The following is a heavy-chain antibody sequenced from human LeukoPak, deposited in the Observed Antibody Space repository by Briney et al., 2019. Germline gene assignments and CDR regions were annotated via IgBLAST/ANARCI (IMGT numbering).Heavy chain of an antibody. D-gene: IGHD2-21*02. V-gene: IGHV3-9*01. Sequence: GKSLRLSCAASGFTFDDYAMHWVRQAPGKGLEWVSGISYNSDTIAYADSVKGRFTISRDNAKNSLYLQMNSLRAEDTALYYCAKDYCGGDCYSGWYFDLWGRGTLVTVSS. CDR1: GFTFDDYA. J-gene: IGHJ2*01. CDR2: ISYNSDTI. CDR3: AKDYCGGDCYSGWYFDL.